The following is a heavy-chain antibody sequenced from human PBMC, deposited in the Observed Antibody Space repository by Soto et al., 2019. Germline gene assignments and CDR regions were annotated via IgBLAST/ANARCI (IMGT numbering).Heavy chain of an antibody. CDR1: GGSFSGYY. CDR2: INHSGGT. Sequence: SETLSLTCAVYGGSFSGYYWSWIRQPPGKGLEWIGEINHSGGTNYNPSLKSRVTISVDTSKNQFSLKLSSVTAADTAVYYCARRSSSWYGLDYWGQGTLVTVSS. J-gene: IGHJ4*02. CDR3: ARRSSSWYGLDY. V-gene: IGHV4-34*01. D-gene: IGHD6-13*01.